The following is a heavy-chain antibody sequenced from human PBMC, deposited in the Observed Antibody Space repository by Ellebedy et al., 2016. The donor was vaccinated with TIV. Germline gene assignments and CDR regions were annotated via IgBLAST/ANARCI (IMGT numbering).Heavy chain of an antibody. CDR1: SVSICSGAYY. V-gene: IGHV4-31*03. CDR3: VREGAYSNSFDS. Sequence: MPSETLSLTCTVSSVSICSGAYYWSWIRQFSGKCLEWICYINHRGSASYNPSLRSRATISIDSSNNEFFLTLTSATAADTARYYCVREGAYSNSFDSWGQGTLVAVST. D-gene: IGHD4-11*01. J-gene: IGHJ5*01. CDR2: INHRGSA.